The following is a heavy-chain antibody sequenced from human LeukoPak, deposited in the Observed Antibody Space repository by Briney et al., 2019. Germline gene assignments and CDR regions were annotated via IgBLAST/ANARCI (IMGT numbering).Heavy chain of an antibody. V-gene: IGHV1-2*02. CDR3: ARQFYDFWSGYYTRGFDY. CDR1: GYTFTGYY. J-gene: IGHJ4*02. CDR2: INPNSGGT. D-gene: IGHD3-3*01. Sequence: ASVKVSCKASGYTFTGYYMHWVRQAPGQGLEWMGWINPNSGGTNYAQKFQGRVTMTRDTSISTAYMELSRLRSDDTAVYYCARQFYDFWSGYYTRGFDYWGQGTLVTVSS.